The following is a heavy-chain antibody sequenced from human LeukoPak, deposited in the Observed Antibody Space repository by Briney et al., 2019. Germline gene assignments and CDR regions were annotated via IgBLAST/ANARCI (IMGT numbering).Heavy chain of an antibody. Sequence: QTGGSLRLSCAGSGFTFRRYAMNWVRQAPGKGLEWVSAISGSDDSKTYYAASVKGRFTISRDNSKNTLYLQMNSLRAEDTAMYYCAKTTSAYDPGDDYSDATNWFDPWGQGTLVTASS. D-gene: IGHD3-10*01. CDR3: AKTTSAYDPGDDYSDATNWFDP. J-gene: IGHJ5*02. CDR2: ISGSDDSKT. V-gene: IGHV3-23*01. CDR1: GFTFRRYA.